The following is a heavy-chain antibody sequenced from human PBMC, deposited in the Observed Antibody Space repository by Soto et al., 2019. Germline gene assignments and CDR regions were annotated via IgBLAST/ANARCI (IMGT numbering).Heavy chain of an antibody. J-gene: IGHJ3*02. D-gene: IGHD5-18*01. Sequence: GESLKISCKGSGYSSTSYWIGWVRQMPGKGLEWMGIIYPGDSDTRYSPSFQGQVTISADKSISTADLQWSSLKASDTAMYYCSRAGTDHHRYSYGGSNAFDIWGQGTMVTVS. CDR3: SRAGTDHHRYSYGGSNAFDI. CDR2: IYPGDSDT. V-gene: IGHV5-51*01. CDR1: GYSSTSYW.